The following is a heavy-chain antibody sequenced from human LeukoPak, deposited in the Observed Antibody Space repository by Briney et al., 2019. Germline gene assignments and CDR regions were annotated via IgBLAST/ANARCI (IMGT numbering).Heavy chain of an antibody. CDR1: GGSISSYY. V-gene: IGHV3-20*04. CDR2: MNWNGYST. Sequence: PSETLSLTCTVSGGSISSYYWSWVRQAPGKGLEWVSGMNWNGYSTNYADSVKGRFTISRDNAENSLYLQMNSLRAEDTALYYCARSGYYDSSGWTHDAFDIWGPGTMVTVSS. CDR3: ARSGYYDSSGWTHDAFDI. J-gene: IGHJ3*02. D-gene: IGHD3-22*01.